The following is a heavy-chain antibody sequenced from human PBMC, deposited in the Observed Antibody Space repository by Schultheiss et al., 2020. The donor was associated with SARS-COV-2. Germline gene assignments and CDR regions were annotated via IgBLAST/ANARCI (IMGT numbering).Heavy chain of an antibody. V-gene: IGHV4-59*01. Sequence: SETLSLTCTVSGGSISSYYWSWIRQPPGKGLEWIGSIYYSGSTNYNPSLKSRVTISVDTSKNQFSLKLSSVTAADTAVYYCARDYQYCSSTSCPGDAFDIWGQGTMVTVSS. CDR2: IYYSGST. CDR1: GGSISSYY. J-gene: IGHJ3*02. D-gene: IGHD2-2*01. CDR3: ARDYQYCSSTSCPGDAFDI.